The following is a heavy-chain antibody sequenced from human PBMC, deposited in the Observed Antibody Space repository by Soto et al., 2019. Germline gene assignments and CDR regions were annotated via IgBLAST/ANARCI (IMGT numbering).Heavy chain of an antibody. J-gene: IGHJ6*02. V-gene: IGHV3-30-3*01. D-gene: IGHD5-18*01. CDR2: ISYDGGSE. CDR1: GFTFSSYA. Sequence: LRLSCAASGFTFSSYAMHWVRQAPAKGLEWVALISYDGGSEHYADSVKGRFTISRDNSKNTLYLQMNSLRTEDTAVYYCARDEVAGEGYRYGYVGIEDYYYGMDVWGQGTTVTVSS. CDR3: ARDEVAGEGYRYGYVGIEDYYYGMDV.